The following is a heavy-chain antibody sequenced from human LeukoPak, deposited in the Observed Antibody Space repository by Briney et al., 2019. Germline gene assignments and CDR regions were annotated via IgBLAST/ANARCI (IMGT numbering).Heavy chain of an antibody. CDR2: ISAYSGNT. V-gene: IGHV1-18*01. CDR1: GYTFTSYG. Sequence: GASVKVSCKASGYTFTSYGISWVRQAPGQGLEWMGWISAYSGNTNYAQKLQGRVTMTTDTSTSTAYMELRSLRSDDTAVYYCAREPHYYDGSGYNSFDYWGQGTLVTVSS. D-gene: IGHD3-22*01. CDR3: AREPHYYDGSGYNSFDY. J-gene: IGHJ4*02.